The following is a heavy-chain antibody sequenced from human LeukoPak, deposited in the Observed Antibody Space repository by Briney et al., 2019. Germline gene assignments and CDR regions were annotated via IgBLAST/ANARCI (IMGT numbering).Heavy chain of an antibody. CDR2: INSDGSIT. CDR3: ASPMWDTAIHDY. V-gene: IGHV3-74*01. J-gene: IGHJ4*02. D-gene: IGHD5-18*01. Sequence: GGSLRLSCAASGFTFSSHWMHWVRQTPGKGLVWVSRINSDGSITSYADSVKGRFTISRDNAKGTLYLQMNSLRAEDAAVYYCASPMWDTAIHDYWGQGTLVTVSS. CDR1: GFTFSSHW.